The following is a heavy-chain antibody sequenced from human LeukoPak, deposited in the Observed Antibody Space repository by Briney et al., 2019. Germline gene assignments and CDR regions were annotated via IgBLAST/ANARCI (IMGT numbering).Heavy chain of an antibody. Sequence: ASVKVSCKASGYTFTSYGISWVRQAPGQGLEWMGWISAYNGNTNYAQKLQGRVTMTTDTSTSTAYMELRSLRSDDTAVYYCARVNPGIAVAGTYHYYYYMDVWGKGTTVTVSS. D-gene: IGHD6-19*01. CDR1: GYTFTSYG. CDR2: ISAYNGNT. J-gene: IGHJ6*03. CDR3: ARVNPGIAVAGTYHYYYYMDV. V-gene: IGHV1-18*01.